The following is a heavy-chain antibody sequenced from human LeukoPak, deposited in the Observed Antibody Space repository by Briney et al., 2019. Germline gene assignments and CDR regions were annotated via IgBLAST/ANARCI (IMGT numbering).Heavy chain of an antibody. J-gene: IGHJ4*02. V-gene: IGHV4-34*01. CDR3: ARVRTSITMVRGAFDY. CDR1: GGSFSGYY. CDR2: INHSGST. D-gene: IGHD3-10*01. Sequence: QSSETLSLTCAVYGGSFSGYYWSWIRQPPGKGLEWIGEINHSGSTDYNPSLKSRVTISVDTSKNQFSLKLSSVTAADTAVYYCARVRTSITMVRGAFDYWGQGTLVTVSS.